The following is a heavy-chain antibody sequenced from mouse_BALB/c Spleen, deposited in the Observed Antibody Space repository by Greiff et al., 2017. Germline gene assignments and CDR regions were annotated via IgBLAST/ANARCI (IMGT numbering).Heavy chain of an antibody. CDR1: GFTFSSFG. J-gene: IGHJ4*01. CDR2: ISSGSSTI. V-gene: IGHV5-17*02. D-gene: IGHD2-1*01. CDR3: ARYGNWDYAMDY. Sequence: DVMLVESGGGLVQPGGSRKLSCAASGFTFSSFGMHWVRQAPEKGLEWVAYISSGSSTIYYADTVKGRFTISRDNPKNTLFLQMTSLRSEDTAMYYCARYGNWDYAMDYWGQGTSVTVSS.